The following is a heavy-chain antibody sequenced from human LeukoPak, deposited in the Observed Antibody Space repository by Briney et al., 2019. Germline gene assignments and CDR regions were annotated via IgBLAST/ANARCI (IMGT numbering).Heavy chain of an antibody. CDR3: AREGLLLERAFDI. CDR1: GFTFSSYW. J-gene: IGHJ3*02. V-gene: IGHV3-7*01. D-gene: IGHD1-26*01. CDR2: IKQDGSEK. Sequence: PGGSLRLSCAASGFTFSSYWMSWVRQAPGKGLEWVANIKQDGSEKYYVDSVKGRFTISRDNAKNSLYLQMNSLRAEDTAVYYCAREGLLLERAFDIWGQGTMVTVSS.